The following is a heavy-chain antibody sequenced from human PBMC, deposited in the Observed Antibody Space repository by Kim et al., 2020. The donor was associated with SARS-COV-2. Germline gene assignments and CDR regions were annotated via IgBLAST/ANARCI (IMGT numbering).Heavy chain of an antibody. CDR2: ISWNSGNI. V-gene: IGHV3-9*01. CDR3: AKDTYSSNYYGALNY. Sequence: SLRLSCAASGFTFDDYAMHWVRQAPGKGLEWVSSISWNSGNIGYADSVKGRFTISRDNAKNSLYLQMNSLRAEDTALYYCAKDTYSSNYYGALNYWGQGTLVTVSS. D-gene: IGHD6-13*01. J-gene: IGHJ4*02. CDR1: GFTFDDYA.